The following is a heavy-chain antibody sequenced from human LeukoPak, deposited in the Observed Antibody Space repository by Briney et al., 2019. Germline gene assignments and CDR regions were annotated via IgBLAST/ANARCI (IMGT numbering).Heavy chain of an antibody. Sequence: PGGSLRLSCAASGFTFNSYSMNWVRQAPGKGLEWVSSINSSSSYINYADSVKGRFTISRDNAKNSLYLQMNSLRAEDTAVYYCARESGNVLRFLEWNARGAFDIWGQGTMVTVSS. D-gene: IGHD3-3*01. CDR2: INSSSSYI. V-gene: IGHV3-21*01. CDR1: GFTFNSYS. J-gene: IGHJ3*02. CDR3: ARESGNVLRFLEWNARGAFDI.